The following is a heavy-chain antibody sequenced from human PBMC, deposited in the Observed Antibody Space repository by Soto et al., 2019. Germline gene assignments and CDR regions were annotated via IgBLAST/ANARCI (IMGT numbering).Heavy chain of an antibody. V-gene: IGHV1-69*13. CDR2: IIPIFGTA. D-gene: IGHD5-12*01. J-gene: IGHJ3*02. CDR3: ARDRDVAILRNRGDDAFDI. Sequence: GASVKVSCKASGGTFCSYAISWVRQAPGQGLEWMGGIIPIFGTANYAQKFQGRVTITADESTSTAYMELSSLRSEDTAVYYCARDRDVAILRNRGDDAFDIWGQGTMVTVSS. CDR1: GGTFCSYA.